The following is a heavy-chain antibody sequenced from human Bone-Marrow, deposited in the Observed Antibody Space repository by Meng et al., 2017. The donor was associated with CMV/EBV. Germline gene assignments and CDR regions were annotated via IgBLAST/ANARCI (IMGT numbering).Heavy chain of an antibody. Sequence: GESLKISCAASGFTFDDYTMHWVRQAPGKGLEWVSLISWDGGSTYYADSVKGRFTISRDNSKNSLYLQMNSLRAEDTAVYYCARDFSGSYYFDYWGQGTLVAVSS. D-gene: IGHD1-26*01. CDR1: GFTFDDYT. V-gene: IGHV3-43*01. J-gene: IGHJ4*02. CDR2: ISWDGGST. CDR3: ARDFSGSYYFDY.